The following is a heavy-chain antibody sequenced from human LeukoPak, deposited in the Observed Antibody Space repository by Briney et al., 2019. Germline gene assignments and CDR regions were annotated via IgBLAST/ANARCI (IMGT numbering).Heavy chain of an antibody. V-gene: IGHV1-24*01. CDR1: GYTFTTYD. J-gene: IGHJ4*02. D-gene: IGHD3-22*01. Sequence: GASVKVSCKTSGYTFTTYDMTWVRQATGQGLEWMGGFDPEDGETIYAQKFQGRVTMTEDTSTDTAYMELSSLRSEDTAVYYCATDPGDSSGYPLDYWGQGTLVTVSS. CDR2: FDPEDGET. CDR3: ATDPGDSSGYPLDY.